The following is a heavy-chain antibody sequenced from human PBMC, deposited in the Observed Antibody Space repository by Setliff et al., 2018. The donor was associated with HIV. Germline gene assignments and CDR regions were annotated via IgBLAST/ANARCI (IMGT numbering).Heavy chain of an antibody. CDR3: ARRLQFLEFLHGVGGLDV. CDR2: IFYTGST. Sequence: ETLSLTCTVSGGSISGHYWSWIRQPPGKGLEWIAYIFYTGSTNYNPSLKSRVTISVDTSKNQFSLKLSSATAADTAVYYCARRLQFLEFLHGVGGLDVWGQGTTVTVSS. D-gene: IGHD3-3*01. CDR1: GGSISGHY. J-gene: IGHJ6*02. V-gene: IGHV4-59*08.